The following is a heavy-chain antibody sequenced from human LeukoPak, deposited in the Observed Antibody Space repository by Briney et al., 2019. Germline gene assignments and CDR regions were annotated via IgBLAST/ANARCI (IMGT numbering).Heavy chain of an antibody. J-gene: IGHJ5*02. CDR3: ARVFADPNWFDP. CDR2: ISAYNGNT. D-gene: IGHD3-3*01. V-gene: IGHV1-18*04. CDR1: GYTFTSYG. Sequence: ASVKVSCKASGYTFTSYGISWVRQAPGQGLEWMGWISAYNGNTNYAQKLQGRVTMTRNTSISTAYMELSSLRSEDTAVYYCARVFADPNWFDPWGQGTLVTVSS.